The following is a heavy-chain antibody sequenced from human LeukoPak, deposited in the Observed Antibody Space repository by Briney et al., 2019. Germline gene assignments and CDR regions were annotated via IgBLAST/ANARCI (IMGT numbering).Heavy chain of an antibody. J-gene: IGHJ4*02. CDR2: VDPEDGET. CDR3: ATFISIVVVVAATRNFDY. CDR1: GYTFTDYY. D-gene: IGHD2-15*01. Sequence: GASVKVSCKASGYTFTDYYMHWVQQAPGKGLEWMGRVDPEDGETIYAEKFQGRVTITADTSTDTAYMELSSLRSEDTAVYYRATFISIVVVVAATRNFDYWGQGTLVTVSS. V-gene: IGHV1-69-2*01.